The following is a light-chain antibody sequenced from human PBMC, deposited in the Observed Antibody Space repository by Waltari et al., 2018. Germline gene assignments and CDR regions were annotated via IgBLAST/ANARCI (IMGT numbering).Light chain of an antibody. CDR1: QSISSW. Sequence: DIQMTQSPSTLSASVGDRVTITCRACQSISSWLGWYQQKPGTAPKLLIYKASSLESGVPSRFSVSGSGTAFTLTISSLQPDDFATYYGQQYKNYPVTCGPGTKVDIK. J-gene: IGKJ3*01. CDR2: KAS. V-gene: IGKV1-5*03. CDR3: QQYKNYPVT.